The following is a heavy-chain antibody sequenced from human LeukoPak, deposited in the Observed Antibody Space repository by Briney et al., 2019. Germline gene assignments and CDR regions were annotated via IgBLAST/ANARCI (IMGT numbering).Heavy chain of an antibody. J-gene: IGHJ6*02. CDR2: ISGSGGST. CDR3: ERDGMWFGELLRYYYYGMDV. CDR1: GFTFSSYA. Sequence: GGSLRLSCAASGFTFSSYAMSWVRQAPGKGLEWVSAISGSGGSTYYADSVKGRFTISRDNSKNTLYLQMNSLRAEDTAVYYCERDGMWFGELLRYYYYGMDVWGQGTTVTVSS. V-gene: IGHV3-23*01. D-gene: IGHD3-10*01.